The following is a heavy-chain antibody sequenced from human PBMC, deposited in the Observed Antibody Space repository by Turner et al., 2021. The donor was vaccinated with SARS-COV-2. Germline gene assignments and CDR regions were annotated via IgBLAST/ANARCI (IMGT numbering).Heavy chain of an antibody. CDR1: GYTFTSYG. V-gene: IGHV1-18*01. CDR3: ARAPTPLVEVTALGWFDP. J-gene: IGHJ5*02. CDR2: ISAYNGNT. Sequence: QVQLVQSGAEVKKPGASVKVSCRASGYTFTSYGITWVRQAPGQGLEWMGWISAYNGNTNYAQKLQGRVTMTTDTSTSTAYMELRSLRSDDTAVYFCARAPTPLVEVTALGWFDPWGQGTLVTVSS. D-gene: IGHD2-21*02.